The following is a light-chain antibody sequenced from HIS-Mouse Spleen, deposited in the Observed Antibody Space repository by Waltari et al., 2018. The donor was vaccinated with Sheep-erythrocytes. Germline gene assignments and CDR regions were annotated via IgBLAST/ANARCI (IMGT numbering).Light chain of an antibody. Sequence: QSVLTQQPSASGTPGQRVTISCSGTSSDVGGYNYVSWYQQHPGKAPKLMIYDVSKRPSGVPDRFSGSKSGNTASLTISGLQAEDEADYYCCSYAGSYNHVFATGTKVTVL. V-gene: IGLV2-11*01. CDR1: SSDVGGYNY. CDR2: DVS. CDR3: CSYAGSYNHV. J-gene: IGLJ1*01.